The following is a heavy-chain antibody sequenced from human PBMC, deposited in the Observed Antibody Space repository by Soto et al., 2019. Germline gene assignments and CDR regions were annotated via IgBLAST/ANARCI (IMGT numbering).Heavy chain of an antibody. CDR1: GYTFTSYD. CDR2: MNPNSGNT. D-gene: IGHD3-9*01. J-gene: IGHJ6*03. Sequence: ASVKVSCKASGYTFTSYDINWVRQATGQGLEWMGWMNPNSGNTGYAQKFQGRVTMTRNTSISTAYMELSSLRSEDTAVYHCARVDDILPGNYYSYMDVWGKGTTVTVSS. V-gene: IGHV1-8*01. CDR3: ARVDDILPGNYYSYMDV.